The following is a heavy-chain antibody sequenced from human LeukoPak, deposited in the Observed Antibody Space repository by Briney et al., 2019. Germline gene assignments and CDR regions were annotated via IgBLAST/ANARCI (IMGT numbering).Heavy chain of an antibody. CDR2: INPNSGGT. Sequence: ASVKVSCRASGYTFSNYGISWVRQAPGQGLEWMGWINPNSGGTNYAQKFQGRVTMTRDTSISTAYMELSRLRSDDTAVYYCARGWLRWGNDFDIWGQGTMVTVSS. CDR3: ARGWLRWGNDFDI. D-gene: IGHD5-12*01. J-gene: IGHJ3*02. V-gene: IGHV1-2*02. CDR1: GYTFSNYG.